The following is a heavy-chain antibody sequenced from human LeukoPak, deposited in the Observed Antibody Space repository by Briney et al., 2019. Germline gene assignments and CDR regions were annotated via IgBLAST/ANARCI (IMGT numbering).Heavy chain of an antibody. Sequence: SETLSLTCTVSGGSISWYYWSWIRPPAGRGLDGMGRMYTSGSTNYNPSLTSRVTLPVDTYKNQLSLKLSSVTAADTAVYYCARLYVDTAMVYYFDYWGQGTLVTVSS. V-gene: IGHV4-4*07. CDR2: MYTSGST. D-gene: IGHD5-18*01. J-gene: IGHJ4*02. CDR3: ARLYVDTAMVYYFDY. CDR1: GGSISWYY.